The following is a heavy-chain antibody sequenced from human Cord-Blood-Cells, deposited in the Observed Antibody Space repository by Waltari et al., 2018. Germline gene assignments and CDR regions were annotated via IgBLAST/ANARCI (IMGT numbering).Heavy chain of an antibody. Sequence: QVQLQQWGAGLLKPSETLSLTCAVYGGSFSGYYWSWIRQPPGKGLEWIGEINHSGSTNYNPSLKSRVTISVDTSKNQFSLKLSSVTAADTAVYYCAGSGYCSGGSCYWFDPWGQGTLVTVSS. D-gene: IGHD2-15*01. V-gene: IGHV4-34*01. J-gene: IGHJ5*02. CDR1: GGSFSGYY. CDR2: INHSGST. CDR3: AGSGYCSGGSCYWFDP.